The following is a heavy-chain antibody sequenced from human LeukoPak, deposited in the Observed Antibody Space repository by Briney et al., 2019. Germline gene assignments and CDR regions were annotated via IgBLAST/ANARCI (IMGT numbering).Heavy chain of an antibody. CDR3: ARVDIVATIDY. V-gene: IGHV4-38-2*02. J-gene: IGHJ4*02. CDR1: GYSISSGYY. Sequence: SETLSLTCTVSGYSISSGYYWGRIRQPPGKGLEWIGSIYHSGSTYYNPSLKSRVTISVDTSKNQFSLKLSSVTAADTAVYYCARVDIVATIDYWGQGTLVTVSS. CDR2: IYHSGST. D-gene: IGHD5-12*01.